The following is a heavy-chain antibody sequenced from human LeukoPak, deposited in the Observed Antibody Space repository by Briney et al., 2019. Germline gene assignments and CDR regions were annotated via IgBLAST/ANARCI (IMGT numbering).Heavy chain of an antibody. CDR2: INHSGST. CDR3: ARVDTPLGMDV. CDR1: GVSFSGYY. D-gene: IGHD3-22*01. V-gene: IGHV4-34*10. Sequence: PSETLSLTCAVYGVSFSGYYWSWIRQPPGKGLEWIGEINHSGSTNYNPSLKSRVTMTRDTSTRTVYMELSSLRSEDTAVYYCARVDTPLGMDVWGQGTTVTVSS. J-gene: IGHJ6*02.